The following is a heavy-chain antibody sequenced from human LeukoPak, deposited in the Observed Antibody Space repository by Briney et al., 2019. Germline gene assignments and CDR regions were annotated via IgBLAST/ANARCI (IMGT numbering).Heavy chain of an antibody. Sequence: SETLSLTCTVSGGSITSYYWNWIRQPPGKELEWMGYIHYSGSTDYNPSLKSRVTISVDTTKNQFSLNLRSVTAADTAVYYCARDKVPGDYWGQGTLVTVSS. J-gene: IGHJ4*02. CDR3: ARDKVPGDY. CDR1: GGSITSYY. V-gene: IGHV4-59*01. CDR2: IHYSGST.